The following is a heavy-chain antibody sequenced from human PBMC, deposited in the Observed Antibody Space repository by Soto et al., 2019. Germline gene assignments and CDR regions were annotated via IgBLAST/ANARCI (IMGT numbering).Heavy chain of an antibody. D-gene: IGHD1-1*01. J-gene: IGHJ4*02. CDR1: GGSISSSSYY. CDR3: VRDDIGLGLDY. Sequence: SETLSLTCTVSGGSISSSSYYWGWIRQPPGKGLEWIGSIYYSGNTYYNPSLKSRVTISRDNAKNTLYLQMNSLRAEDTAVYYCVRDDIGLGLDYWGLGTLVNVS. V-gene: IGHV4-39*01. CDR2: IYYSGNT.